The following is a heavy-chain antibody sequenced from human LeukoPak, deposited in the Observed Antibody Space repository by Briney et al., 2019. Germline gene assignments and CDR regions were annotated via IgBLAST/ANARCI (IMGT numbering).Heavy chain of an antibody. J-gene: IGHJ4*02. CDR2: ISSSGSTI. CDR1: GFNFGRHS. D-gene: IGHD3-22*01. V-gene: IGHV3-48*04. Sequence: GESLRLSCVGSGFNFGRHSMSWARQAPGKGLEWVSYISSSGSTIYYADSVKGRFTISRDNAKNSLYLQMNSLRAEDTAVYYCARDLYYYDSSGYPLGYWGQGTLVTVSS. CDR3: ARDLYYYDSSGYPLGY.